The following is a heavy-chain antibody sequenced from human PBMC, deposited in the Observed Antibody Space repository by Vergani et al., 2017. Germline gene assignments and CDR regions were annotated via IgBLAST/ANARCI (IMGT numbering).Heavy chain of an antibody. Sequence: QVQLVESGGGVVQPGRSLRLSCAASGFTFSSYGMHWVRQAPGKGLEWVAVIWYDGSNKYYADSVKGRFTISRDNSKNTLYLQMNSLRAEDTAVYYWARDRATSGSYPDAFDIWGQGTMVTVSS. CDR1: GFTFSSYG. CDR3: ARDRATSGSYPDAFDI. D-gene: IGHD1-26*01. V-gene: IGHV3-33*01. CDR2: IWYDGSNK. J-gene: IGHJ3*02.